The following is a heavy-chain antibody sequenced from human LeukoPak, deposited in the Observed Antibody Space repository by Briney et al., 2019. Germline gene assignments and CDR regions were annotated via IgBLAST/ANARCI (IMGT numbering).Heavy chain of an antibody. D-gene: IGHD3-16*01. CDR1: GGSISSYY. CDR3: ARVEGGTYFDYYYMDV. CDR2: IYTSGTT. J-gene: IGHJ6*03. Sequence: PSETLSLTCTVSGGSISSYYWSWIRQPAGRGLEWIGHIYTSGTTNYNPSLKSRVTISVDTSKKQFSLKLSSVTAADTAVYYCARVEGGTYFDYYYMDVWGKGTTVTVSS. V-gene: IGHV4-4*07.